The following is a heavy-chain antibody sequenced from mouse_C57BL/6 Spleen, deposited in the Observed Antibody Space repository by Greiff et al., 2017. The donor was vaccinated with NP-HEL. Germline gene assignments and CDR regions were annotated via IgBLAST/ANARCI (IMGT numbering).Heavy chain of an antibody. Sequence: QVQLQQPGAELVRPGSSVKLSCKASGYTFTSYWMHWVKQRPIHGLEWIGKIDPSDSETHYNQKFKDKATLTVDKSSSTAYMQLSSLTSEDSAVYYCARYDGYYVAFDYWGQGTTLTVSS. CDR2: IDPSDSET. CDR3: ARYDGYYVAFDY. J-gene: IGHJ2*01. CDR1: GYTFTSYW. V-gene: IGHV1-52*01. D-gene: IGHD2-3*01.